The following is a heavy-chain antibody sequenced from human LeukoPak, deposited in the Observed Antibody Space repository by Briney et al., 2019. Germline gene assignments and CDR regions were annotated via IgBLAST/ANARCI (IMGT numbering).Heavy chain of an antibody. CDR3: AKDGDTMSGTYYYDMDV. CDR2: ISSSSSYI. V-gene: IGHV3-21*01. Sequence: GGSLRLSCAASGFTFSSYSMNWVRQAPGKGLEWVSSISSSSSYIYSADSVKGRFTISRDNSKNTLYLQMNSLRGEDTAVYYCAKDGDTMSGTYYYDMDVWGKGTTVTIS. D-gene: IGHD1-26*01. J-gene: IGHJ6*03. CDR1: GFTFSSYS.